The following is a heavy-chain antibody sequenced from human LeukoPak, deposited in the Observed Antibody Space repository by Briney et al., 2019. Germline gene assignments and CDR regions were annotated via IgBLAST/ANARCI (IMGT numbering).Heavy chain of an antibody. CDR3: ARDPGDIVVVPAARFSCWFDP. J-gene: IGHJ5*02. CDR2: INPNSGGT. V-gene: IGHV1-2*02. D-gene: IGHD2-2*01. CDR1: GCTFTGYY. Sequence: ASVKVSCKASGCTFTGYYMHWVRQAPGQGLEWMGWINPNSGGTNYAQKFQGRVTMTRDTSISTAYMELSRLRSDDTAVYYCARDPGDIVVVPAARFSCWFDPWGQGTLVTVSS.